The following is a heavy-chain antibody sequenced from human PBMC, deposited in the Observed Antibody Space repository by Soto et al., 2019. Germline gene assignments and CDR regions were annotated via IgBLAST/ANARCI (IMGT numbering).Heavy chain of an antibody. J-gene: IGHJ4*02. D-gene: IGHD5-12*01. V-gene: IGHV1-69*01. CDR1: GGTFNNYA. CDR2: IIPIIGTA. CDR3: ARGGVDVVATSAFDY. Sequence: QVQLVQSGAEVKKPGSSVKVSCKASGGTFNNYAISWVRQAPGQGLEWMVGIIPIIGTADYAHKFQGRLAISADESTGTTFMELSSLRSEDTALYYCARGGVDVVATSAFDYWGQGTLVTVSS.